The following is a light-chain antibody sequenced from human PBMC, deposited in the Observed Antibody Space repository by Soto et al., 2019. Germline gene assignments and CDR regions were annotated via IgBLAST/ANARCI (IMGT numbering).Light chain of an antibody. CDR3: EDYSSSSGLT. Sequence: DIQVTQSPSTLSASVVDRVTITCRASQSISSWLAWYQQKPGKAPKLLIFQASSLKSGVPSRFSGSGSATEYTLTISSLQPDDFATYYCEDYSSSSGLTFGGGTKVEIK. V-gene: IGKV1-5*03. CDR1: QSISSW. CDR2: QAS. J-gene: IGKJ4*01.